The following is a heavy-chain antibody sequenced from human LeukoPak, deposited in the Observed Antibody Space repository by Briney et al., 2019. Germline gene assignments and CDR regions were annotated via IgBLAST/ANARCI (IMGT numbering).Heavy chain of an antibody. J-gene: IGHJ4*02. CDR1: GYTFTGYF. D-gene: IGHD4-17*01. Sequence: GASVKVSCKASGYTFTGYFMHWVRQAPGQGLEWMGWINPNSGGTSYLQNFQGRVTMTRDTSISTAYMDLSRLRSDDTAVYYCARDSADYGDYDYWGQGTLVTVSS. CDR2: INPNSGGT. CDR3: ARDSADYGDYDY. V-gene: IGHV1-2*02.